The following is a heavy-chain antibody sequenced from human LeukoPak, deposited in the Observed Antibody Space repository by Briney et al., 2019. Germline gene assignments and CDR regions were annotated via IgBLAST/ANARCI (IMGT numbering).Heavy chain of an antibody. CDR2: INPNSGGT. Sequence: ASVKVSCKASGYTFTGCYMHWVRQAPGQGLEWMGWINPNSGGTNYAQKFQGRVTMTRDTSISTAYMELSRLRSDDTAVYYCAASPIVVVPAALRDYYYYGMDVWGQGTTVTVSS. D-gene: IGHD2-2*01. CDR3: AASPIVVVPAALRDYYYYGMDV. J-gene: IGHJ6*02. CDR1: GYTFTGCY. V-gene: IGHV1-2*02.